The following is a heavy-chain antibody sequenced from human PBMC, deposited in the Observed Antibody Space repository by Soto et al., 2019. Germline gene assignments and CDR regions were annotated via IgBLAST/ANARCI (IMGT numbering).Heavy chain of an antibody. J-gene: IGHJ6*02. CDR3: ASPSGDDEFWSGSPPFYYYGMDG. Sequence: CTTSEAPIVSFAISCMQQSPGRGHEWVGGIIPICGTANYAQKFQGRVTSTADESTSTADMELSSLRSEDTAVYYCASPSGDDEFWSGSPPFYYYGMDGWGQGTTVT. CDR2: IIPICGTA. CDR1: EAPIVSFA. D-gene: IGHD3-3*01. V-gene: IGHV1-69*01.